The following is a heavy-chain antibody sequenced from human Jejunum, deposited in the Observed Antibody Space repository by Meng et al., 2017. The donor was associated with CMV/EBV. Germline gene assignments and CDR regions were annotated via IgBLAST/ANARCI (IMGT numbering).Heavy chain of an antibody. CDR2: INQHGSEE. V-gene: IGHV3-7*01. CDR3: ARGGGNTRFDY. D-gene: IGHD3-16*01. Sequence: ASGFTFSPYWMSWVRQTPWKGLEGVANINQHGSEESYVGSVKGRFTISRDNAKNSLYLQMNSLRAEDTAVYYCARGGGNTRFDYWGQGTLVTVSS. CDR1: GFTFSPYW. J-gene: IGHJ4*02.